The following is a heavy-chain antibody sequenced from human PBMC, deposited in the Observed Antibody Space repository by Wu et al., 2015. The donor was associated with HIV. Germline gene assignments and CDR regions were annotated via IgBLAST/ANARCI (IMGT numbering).Heavy chain of an antibody. CDR3: ARGSGDYGNPRRDWIDF. J-gene: IGHJ5*01. V-gene: IGHV1-8*01. Sequence: QVQLVQSGAEVKTPGASVIVSCKASGYTFTSYDINWVRQAAGQGLEWMGWVNSNSGRTDYAHKFQGRVTVMRNTDTTTAYMELSNLRSDDTAVYYCARGSGDYGNPRRDWIDFWGQGTLVTVSS. D-gene: IGHD4-11*01. CDR2: VNSNSGRT. CDR1: GYTFTSYD.